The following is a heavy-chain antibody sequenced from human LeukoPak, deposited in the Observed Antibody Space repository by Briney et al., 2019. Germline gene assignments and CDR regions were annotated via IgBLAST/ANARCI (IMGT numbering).Heavy chain of an antibody. V-gene: IGHV3-74*01. CDR2: IPTDETPT. D-gene: IGHD3-10*01. CDR3: ARDHYFKIDY. Sequence: GGSLRLSCAASGFIFSNFVMHWVRQAPGKGLVWVSRIPTDETPTNYADSVQDRFTISRDNAKNTLYLQMNNLRAEDTAVYYCARDHYFKIDYWGQGTLVTVSS. CDR1: GFIFSNFV. J-gene: IGHJ4*02.